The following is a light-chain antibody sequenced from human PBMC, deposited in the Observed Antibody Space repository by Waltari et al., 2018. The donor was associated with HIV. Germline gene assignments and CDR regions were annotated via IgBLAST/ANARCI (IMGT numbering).Light chain of an antibody. V-gene: IGLV3-21*01. Sequence: SYVLTQSPSVSVAPGQTAIITCGGNNIGSKSVHWYQQRPGQAPVLIIFDDDDRPSGIPARFSGSNSGDTATLSISRVEAGDEADYFCQVWDIITDEVIFGGGTKMTVL. CDR1: NIGSKS. CDR3: QVWDIITDEVI. CDR2: DDD. J-gene: IGLJ2*01.